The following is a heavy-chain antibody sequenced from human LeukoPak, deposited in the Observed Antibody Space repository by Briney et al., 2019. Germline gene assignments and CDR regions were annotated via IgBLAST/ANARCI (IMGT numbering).Heavy chain of an antibody. CDR2: ISAYNGNT. CDR1: GYTFTSYG. V-gene: IGHV1-18*01. J-gene: IGHJ4*02. D-gene: IGHD4-17*01. CDR3: ARARRAATVTTTFDY. Sequence: ASVKVSCKASGYTFTSYGISWVRQAPGQGLEWMGWISAYNGNTNYAQKLQGRVTMTTDTSTSTAYMELRSLRSDDTAVYYCARARRAATVTTTFDYWGQGTLVTVSS.